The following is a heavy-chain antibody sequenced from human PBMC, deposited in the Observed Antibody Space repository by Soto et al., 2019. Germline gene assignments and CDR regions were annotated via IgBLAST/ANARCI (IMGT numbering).Heavy chain of an antibody. J-gene: IGHJ3*02. V-gene: IGHV3-53*01. D-gene: IGHD3-3*01. CDR3: ARVQFWEKSFDI. Sequence: GGSLRLSCAASGFTVNSNYMTWVRQAPGRGLEWVSVIYIGERTYYADSVKGRFIISRDNSKNILYLQMNSLRPEDTAVYYCARVQFWEKSFDIWGQGTMVTVSS. CDR1: GFTVNSNY. CDR2: IYIGERT.